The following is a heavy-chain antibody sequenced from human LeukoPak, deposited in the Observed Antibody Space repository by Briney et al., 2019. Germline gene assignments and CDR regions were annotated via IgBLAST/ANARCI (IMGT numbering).Heavy chain of an antibody. Sequence: ASVKVSCKASGGTFSSYAISWVRQAPGQGLEWMGGIIPIFGTANYAQKFQGRVTITADESTSTAYMELSSLRSEDTAAYYCARDRNVPYYYYYMDVWGKGTTVTVSS. CDR3: ARDRNVPYYYYYMDV. D-gene: IGHD1-1*01. CDR1: GGTFSSYA. CDR2: IIPIFGTA. J-gene: IGHJ6*03. V-gene: IGHV1-69*01.